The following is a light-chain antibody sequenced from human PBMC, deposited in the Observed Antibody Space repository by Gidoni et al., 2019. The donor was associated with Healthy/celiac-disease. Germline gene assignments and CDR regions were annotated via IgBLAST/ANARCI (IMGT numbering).Light chain of an antibody. CDR1: SSDVGGYNY. Sequence: QSALTQPASVSGSPGQSITISCTGTSSDVGGYNYFAWYQQHPGKAPKFMIYDVSNRPSGVSNRFSGSKSGNTASLTISGLQAEDEADYYCSSYTSSSTLVFGGGTKLTVL. CDR2: DVS. V-gene: IGLV2-14*01. J-gene: IGLJ2*01. CDR3: SSYTSSSTLV.